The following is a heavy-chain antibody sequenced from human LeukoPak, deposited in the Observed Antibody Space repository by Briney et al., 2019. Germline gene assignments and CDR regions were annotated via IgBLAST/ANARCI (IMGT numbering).Heavy chain of an antibody. V-gene: IGHV1-2*06. CDR2: INPNSGDT. Sequence: ASAKVSCKASGYTFTGYHMHWVRQAPGQGLEWMGRINPNSGDTNYAQKFQGRVTMTRDTSISTAYMELSRLRSDDTAVYYCARDYCSSTSCLFDYWGQGTLVTVSS. D-gene: IGHD2-2*01. J-gene: IGHJ4*02. CDR3: ARDYCSSTSCLFDY. CDR1: GYTFTGYH.